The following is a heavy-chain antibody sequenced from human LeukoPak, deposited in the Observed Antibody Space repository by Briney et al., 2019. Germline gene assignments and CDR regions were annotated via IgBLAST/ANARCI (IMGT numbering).Heavy chain of an antibody. Sequence: ASVKVSCKVSGYPLTEFPIHWVRQAPGKGLEWLGSFNPEDGETIYAQRFQGRVSMTEDTSSDTVYMKLSSLRSEDTATYYCGTDMFFRYGYYYPEDAFDPWGQGTMVTVSS. CDR3: GTDMFFRYGYYYPEDAFDP. CDR1: GYPLTEFP. D-gene: IGHD5-24*01. J-gene: IGHJ3*01. CDR2: FNPEDGET. V-gene: IGHV1-24*01.